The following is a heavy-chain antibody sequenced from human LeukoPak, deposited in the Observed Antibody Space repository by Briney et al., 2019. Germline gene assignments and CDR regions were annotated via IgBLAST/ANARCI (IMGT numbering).Heavy chain of an antibody. Sequence: SETLSLTCAVYGGSFSGYYWSWIRQPPGKGLEWIGEINHSGSTNYNPSLKSRVTISVDASKNQFSLKLSSVTAADTAVYYCARRYSSGWYHFDYWGQGTLVTVSS. CDR2: INHSGST. CDR3: ARRYSSGWYHFDY. CDR1: GGSFSGYY. V-gene: IGHV4-34*01. J-gene: IGHJ4*02. D-gene: IGHD6-19*01.